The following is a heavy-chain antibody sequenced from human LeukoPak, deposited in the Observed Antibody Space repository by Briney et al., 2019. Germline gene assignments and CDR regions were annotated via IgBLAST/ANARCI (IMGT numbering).Heavy chain of an antibody. J-gene: IGHJ5*02. CDR2: IRYDGSNK. Sequence: PGGSLRLSCAASGFTFSSYGMHWVRQAPGKGLEWVAFIRYDGSNKYYADSVKGRFTISRDNSKNTLYLQMNSLRDEDTAVYYCAKDDSSGFNWFDPWGQGTLVTVSS. D-gene: IGHD3-22*01. CDR1: GFTFSSYG. CDR3: AKDDSSGFNWFDP. V-gene: IGHV3-30*02.